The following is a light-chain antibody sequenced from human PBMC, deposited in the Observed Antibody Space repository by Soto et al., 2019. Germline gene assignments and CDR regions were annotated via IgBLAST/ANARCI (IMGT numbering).Light chain of an antibody. CDR2: EDS. CDR3: CSSAGSSLFAL. V-gene: IGLV2-23*02. J-gene: IGLJ2*01. Sequence: QSALTQPASVSGSPGQSSTISCTGTSSDVGRYTLVSWYQHHPGQAPKLMIYEDSQRPLGVSNRFSGSKSGNTASLTISGLQAEDEADYYCCSSAGSSLFALFGGGTKLTVL. CDR1: SSDVGRYTL.